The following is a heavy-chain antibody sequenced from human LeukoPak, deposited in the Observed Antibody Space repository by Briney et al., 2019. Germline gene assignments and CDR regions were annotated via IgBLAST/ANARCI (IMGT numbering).Heavy chain of an antibody. J-gene: IGHJ3*02. D-gene: IGHD3-3*01. CDR1: GYSISSGYY. Sequence: SETLSLTCAVSGYSISSGYYWGWIRQPPGRGLEWIGSIYHSGSTYYNPSLKSRVTISVDTSKNQFSLKLSSVTAADTAVYYCARCVTIFGVVYTFDIWGQGTMVTVSS. CDR2: IYHSGST. V-gene: IGHV4-38-2*01. CDR3: ARCVTIFGVVYTFDI.